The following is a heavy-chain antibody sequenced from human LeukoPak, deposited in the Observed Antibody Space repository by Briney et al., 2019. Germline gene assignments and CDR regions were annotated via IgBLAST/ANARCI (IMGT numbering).Heavy chain of an antibody. D-gene: IGHD3-3*01. Sequence: GGSLRLSCAASGFTFSSYWMSWVRQAPGKGLEWVSSISSSSSYIYYADSVKGRFTISRDNAKNSLYLQMNSLRAEDTAVYYCARNNKAAYYDFWSGYYSEGWGQGTLVTVSS. CDR2: ISSSSSYI. J-gene: IGHJ4*02. V-gene: IGHV3-21*01. CDR3: ARNNKAAYYDFWSGYYSEG. CDR1: GFTFSSYW.